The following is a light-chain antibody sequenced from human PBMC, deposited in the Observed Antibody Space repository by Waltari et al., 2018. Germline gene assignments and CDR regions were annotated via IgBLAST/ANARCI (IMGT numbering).Light chain of an antibody. J-gene: IGLJ2*01. V-gene: IGLV3-1*01. CDR2: KDV. CDR3: QAWDVAIVV. Sequence: YELSQPPSVSVSPGPTATITCSGATLDKKFVDWYQQRPGQPPLLVIYKDVDRPSGIPERFSGTNSGNTATLTISGTQVMDEADYYCQAWDVAIVVFGGGTKLTVL. CDR1: TLDKKF.